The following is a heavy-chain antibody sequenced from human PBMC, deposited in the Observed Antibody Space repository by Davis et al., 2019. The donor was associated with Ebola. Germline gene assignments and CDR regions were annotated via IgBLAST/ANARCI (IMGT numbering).Heavy chain of an antibody. V-gene: IGHV4-59*08. CDR3: ARHPPGYVMDV. CDR2: IYYSGST. J-gene: IGHJ6*02. CDR1: GGSISSYY. Sequence: SETLSLTCTVSGGSISSYYWSWIRQPPGKGLEWIGYIYYSGSTNYNPSLKSRVTISVDTSKNQFSLKLSSVTAADTAVYYCARHPPGYVMDVWGQGTTVTVSS. D-gene: IGHD1-14*01.